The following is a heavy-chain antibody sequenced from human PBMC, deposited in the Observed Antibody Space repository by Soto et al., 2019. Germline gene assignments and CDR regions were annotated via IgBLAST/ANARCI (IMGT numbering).Heavy chain of an antibody. Sequence: PGGSLRLSCSASGFTFSSYAMHWVRQAAGRGLEYVSGVSSNGGSPYYADSAKDRFTIYRDNSQNTVYPQMNSLTAEDTAVYYCVKDRRSTRRTMDVWGPGTTVTVSS. V-gene: IGHV3-64D*06. D-gene: IGHD2-2*01. J-gene: IGHJ6*02. CDR2: VSSNGGSP. CDR1: GFTFSSYA. CDR3: VKDRRSTRRTMDV.